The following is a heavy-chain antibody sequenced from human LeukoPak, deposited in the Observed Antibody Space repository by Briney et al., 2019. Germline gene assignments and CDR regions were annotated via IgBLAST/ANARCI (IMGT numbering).Heavy chain of an antibody. J-gene: IGHJ6*02. Sequence: PSETLSLTCAVYGGSFSGYYWSWVRQAPGKGLEWVANIKQDGSEKYYVDSVKGRFTISRDNAKNSLYLQMNSLRAEDTAVYYCARVITMVRGVIISAYYYYGMDVWGQGTTVTVSS. CDR3: ARVITMVRGVIISAYYYYGMDV. D-gene: IGHD3-10*01. CDR1: GGSFSGYY. V-gene: IGHV3-7*04. CDR2: IKQDGSEK.